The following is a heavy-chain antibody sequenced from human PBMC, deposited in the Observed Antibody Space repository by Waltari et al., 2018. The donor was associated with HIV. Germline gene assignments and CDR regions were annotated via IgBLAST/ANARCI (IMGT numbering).Heavy chain of an antibody. CDR3: ARDPSYGSSWYYYVDY. CDR2: ISLSSNNI. J-gene: IGHJ4*02. D-gene: IGHD6-13*01. CDR1: GFTFSLSA. V-gene: IGHV3-48*04. Sequence: EVQLVESGGGWVQPGGSLRRSWAASGFTFSLSAMNWVRQVPGKGMEWVSYISLSSNNIRYADSVKGRFTISRDNAKNSLFLQMDSLRAEDTAVYYCARDPSYGSSWYYYVDYWGQGTLVTVSS.